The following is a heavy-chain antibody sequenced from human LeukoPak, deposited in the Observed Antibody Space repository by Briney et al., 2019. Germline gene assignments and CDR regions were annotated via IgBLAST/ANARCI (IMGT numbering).Heavy chain of an antibody. CDR2: IYPTGHA. CDR3: ARITDPDYRSGWSGADY. J-gene: IGHJ4*02. Sequence: SETLSLTCAVSGDSISSSGYYWSWIRQPAGKGLEWIGRIYPTGHAHYNPSLKSRVTMSVDTSKNQFSLKMTSMTAADTAVYYCARITDPDYRSGWSGADYWGRGTQVTVSA. D-gene: IGHD6-19*01. CDR1: GDSISSSGYY. V-gene: IGHV4-61*02.